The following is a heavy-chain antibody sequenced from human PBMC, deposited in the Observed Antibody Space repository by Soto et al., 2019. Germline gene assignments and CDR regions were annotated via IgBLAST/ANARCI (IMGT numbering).Heavy chain of an antibody. J-gene: IGHJ3*02. Sequence: QVQLVESGGGVVQPGRSLRLSCAASGFTFSSNGMHWVRQAPGKGLEWVAVISYDGSNKYQADSVKGRFTISRDNAKNSLYLQMNSLRAEDTAVYYCARPSGTIFGVVTSGDAFDIWGQGTMVTVSS. CDR3: ARPSGTIFGVVTSGDAFDI. V-gene: IGHV3-30*03. CDR2: ISYDGSNK. D-gene: IGHD3-3*01. CDR1: GFTFSSNG.